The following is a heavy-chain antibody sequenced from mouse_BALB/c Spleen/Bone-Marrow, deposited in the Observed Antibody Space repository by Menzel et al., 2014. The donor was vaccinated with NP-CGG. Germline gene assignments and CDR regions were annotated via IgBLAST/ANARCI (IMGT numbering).Heavy chain of an antibody. Sequence: EVQLQQSGAKLVKPGASVKLSCTASGFNIKDTYMHWVKQRPEQGLEWIGRIDPANGNTKYDPKFQGKATITAGTSSNTAYLQLSSLTSEDTAVYYCARWEYYAMDYWGQGTSVTVSS. CDR3: ARWEYYAMDY. CDR2: IDPANGNT. D-gene: IGHD4-1*01. CDR1: GFNIKDTY. V-gene: IGHV14-3*02. J-gene: IGHJ4*01.